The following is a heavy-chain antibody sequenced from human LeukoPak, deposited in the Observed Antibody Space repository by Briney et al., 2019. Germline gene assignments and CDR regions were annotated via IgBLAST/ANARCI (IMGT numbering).Heavy chain of an antibody. CDR1: GGSFSGYF. J-gene: IGHJ4*02. CDR3: ARAYKASPLHNAIDS. CDR2: TDHSGTT. Sequence: PPETLSLTCAVYGGSFSGYFWSWIRQTPGKGLEWIGETDHSGTTNYNPSLKSRVIISPDTSKSQFSLKVNSVTAADTAVYYCARAYKASPLHNAIDSWGRGTLVTVSS. V-gene: IGHV4-34*01. D-gene: IGHD1-14*01.